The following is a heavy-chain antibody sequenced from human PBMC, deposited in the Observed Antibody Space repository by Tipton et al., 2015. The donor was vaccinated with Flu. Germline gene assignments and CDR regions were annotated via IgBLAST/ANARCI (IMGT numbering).Heavy chain of an antibody. V-gene: IGHV4-39*02. CDR2: IYPSGAT. CDR1: SGSIRSTNYF. D-gene: IGHD3-22*01. Sequence: TLSLTCTVSSGSIRSTNYFCAWIRQPPGKRLELIGSIYPSGATYYNPSLKSRVTLSVDTSKSQFSLMLRSVTAADTAIYYCARDHPRVDSNYWFDPWGQGTLVTVSS. J-gene: IGHJ5*02. CDR3: ARDHPRVDSNYWFDP.